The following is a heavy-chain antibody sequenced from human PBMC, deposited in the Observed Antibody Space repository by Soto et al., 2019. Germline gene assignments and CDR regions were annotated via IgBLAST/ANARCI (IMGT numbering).Heavy chain of an antibody. Sequence: QVQLVQSGAEVKKPGASVKVSCKASGYTFTSYGISWVRQAPGQGLEWMGWISDYNGNTNYAQKLQDRVTMTTDTSTTTAYMELRSLRSDDTAVYYCATFYVTSYYYGMDVWGQGTTVTVSS. CDR1: GYTFTSYG. D-gene: IGHD3-16*01. J-gene: IGHJ6*02. CDR2: ISDYNGNT. CDR3: ATFYVTSYYYGMDV. V-gene: IGHV1-18*01.